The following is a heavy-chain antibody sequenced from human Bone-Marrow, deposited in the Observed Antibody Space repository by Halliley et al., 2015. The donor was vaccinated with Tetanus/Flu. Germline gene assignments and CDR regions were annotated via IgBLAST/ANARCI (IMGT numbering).Heavy chain of an antibody. V-gene: IGHV3-23*01. CDR1: GFTFSDYT. D-gene: IGHD6-13*01. CDR3: ATNGLAAGDFDY. Sequence: SLRLSCAASGFTFSDYTMNWVRQTPGKGLEWVSGIRGSSGTTYYADSVKGRFTISRDNSKNTLYLQMNSLRAEDTAVYYCATNGLAAGDFDYWGQGTLVTVST. CDR2: IRGSSGTT. J-gene: IGHJ4*02.